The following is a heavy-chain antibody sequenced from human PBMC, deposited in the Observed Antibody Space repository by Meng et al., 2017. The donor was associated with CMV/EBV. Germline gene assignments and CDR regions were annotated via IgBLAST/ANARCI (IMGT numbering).Heavy chain of an antibody. Sequence: ASVKVSCMASGYTFTSYYMHWVRQAPGQGLEWMGIINPSGGSTSYAQKFQGRVTMTRDTSTSTVYMELSSLRSEDTAVYYCARESGSGSYYIHYGMDVWGQGTTVTVSS. CDR3: ARESGSGSYYIHYGMDV. J-gene: IGHJ6*02. CDR1: GYTFTSYY. D-gene: IGHD3-10*01. V-gene: IGHV1-46*01. CDR2: INPSGGST.